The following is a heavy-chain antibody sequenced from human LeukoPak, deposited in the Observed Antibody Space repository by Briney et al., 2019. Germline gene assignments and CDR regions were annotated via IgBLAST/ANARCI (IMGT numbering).Heavy chain of an antibody. CDR3: TTDPLFTRPELDY. J-gene: IGHJ4*02. CDR1: VFTFSSYA. Sequence: PGGSLRLSCAACVFTFSSYAISGLRQAPGKGLQGVTRINNKAHGGATGYAAPVKGRFTISRDESEETVDLQMGSLETDDSSVYYCTTDPLFTRPELDYWGQGTLVSVSS. V-gene: IGHV3-15*01. CDR2: INNKAHGGAT.